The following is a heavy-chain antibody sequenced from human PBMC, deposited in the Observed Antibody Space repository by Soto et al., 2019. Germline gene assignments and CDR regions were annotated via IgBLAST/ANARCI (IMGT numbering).Heavy chain of an antibody. J-gene: IGHJ4*02. CDR3: GRDVRGVWGY. D-gene: IGHD3-16*01. V-gene: IGHV3-74*01. Sequence: EVQLVESGGGLVQPGGSLRLSCAASGFTFSNYWFHWVRQAPGKGLVWVSRLNKDGSRTDYADSVKGRFTIFRDNGRNSLSPQTNTVTAEDTAVYYSGRDVRGVWGYWGQGTLVTVSS. CDR1: GFTFSNYW. CDR2: LNKDGSRT.